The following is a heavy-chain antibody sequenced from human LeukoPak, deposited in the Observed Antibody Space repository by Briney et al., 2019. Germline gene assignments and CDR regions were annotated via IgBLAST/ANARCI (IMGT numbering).Heavy chain of an antibody. V-gene: IGHV1-18*01. J-gene: IGHJ5*02. CDR2: ISAYSGHT. CDR3: ARDIGSGYSYGLYNWFDP. CDR1: GYTFTSYG. Sequence: ASVKVSCKASGYTFTSYGISWVRQAPGQGLEWMGWISAYSGHTNYAQKFQGRVTMTRDASISTAYMELTRLRSDDTAVYYCARDIGSGYSYGLYNWFDPWGQGTLVTVSS. D-gene: IGHD5-18*01.